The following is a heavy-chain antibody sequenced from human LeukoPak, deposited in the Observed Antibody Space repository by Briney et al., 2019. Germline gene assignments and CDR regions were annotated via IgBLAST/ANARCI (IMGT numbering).Heavy chain of an antibody. CDR3: ARDWWELPVY. CDR1: GFTFSSYE. D-gene: IGHD1-26*01. CDR2: ISSSGGTI. V-gene: IGHV3-48*03. J-gene: IGHJ4*02. Sequence: GGSLRLSCAASGFTFSSYEMNWVRQAPGKGLEWVSYISSSGGTIYYADSVKGRFTISRDNAKNSLYLQMNSLRAEDTAVYYCARDWWELPVYWGQGTLVTVSS.